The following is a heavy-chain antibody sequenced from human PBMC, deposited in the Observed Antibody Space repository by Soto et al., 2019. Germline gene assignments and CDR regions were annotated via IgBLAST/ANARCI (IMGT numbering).Heavy chain of an antibody. Sequence: EVQLVESGGGLVKPGGSLRLSCSFTFNSYSLNWVRQAPGKGLEWVSSISSGSAYIKYEDSVKGRFTISRDNANNFLYLQMSSLRVDDTALYYCTRDQGGSYDSWFDPWGQGTLVTVSS. J-gene: IGHJ5*02. D-gene: IGHD1-26*01. CDR3: TRDQGGSYDSWFDP. CDR1: TFNSYS. V-gene: IGHV3-21*06. CDR2: ISSGSAYI.